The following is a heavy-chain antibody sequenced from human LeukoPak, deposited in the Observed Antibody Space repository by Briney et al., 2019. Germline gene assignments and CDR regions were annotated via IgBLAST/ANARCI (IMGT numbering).Heavy chain of an antibody. Sequence: GGSLRLSCAASGFTFEDYSMHWVRQAPGKGLERVSGISWNSGNIGYADSVKGRFTISRDNAKNSLYLQMDSLRAEDTAFYYCGKASSGYYSAILHWGQGTLVTVSS. J-gene: IGHJ4*02. CDR1: GFTFEDYS. V-gene: IGHV3-9*01. CDR2: ISWNSGNI. CDR3: GKASSGYYSAILH. D-gene: IGHD3-22*01.